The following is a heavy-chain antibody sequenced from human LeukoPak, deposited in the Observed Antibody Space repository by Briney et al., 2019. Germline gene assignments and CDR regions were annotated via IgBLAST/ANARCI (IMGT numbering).Heavy chain of an antibody. CDR3: ARDINIVVLPAALDY. CDR1: GFTFRSYW. J-gene: IGHJ4*02. Sequence: GGSLRLSCAASGFTFRSYWMHWVRQAPGKGLVWVSRINSDGSSTSYADSVKGRFTISRDNAKNTLYLQMNSLRAEDTAVYYCARDINIVVLPAALDYWGQGTLVTVSS. V-gene: IGHV3-74*01. CDR2: INSDGSST. D-gene: IGHD2-2*01.